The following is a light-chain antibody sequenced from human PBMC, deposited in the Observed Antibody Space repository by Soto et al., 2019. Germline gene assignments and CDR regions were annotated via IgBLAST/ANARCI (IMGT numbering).Light chain of an antibody. CDR3: QQYNSYPRT. CDR1: QDIGSS. CDR2: AAS. J-gene: IGKJ1*01. Sequence: DIQMTQSPSSLSVSVGDRVTITYRASQDIGSSLGWFQQKPGKAPKSLIYAASTLQVGVPSRFSSSGSGTDFILTISSLQPEDFATYYCQQYNSYPRTFGQGTKVEIK. V-gene: IGKV1-16*01.